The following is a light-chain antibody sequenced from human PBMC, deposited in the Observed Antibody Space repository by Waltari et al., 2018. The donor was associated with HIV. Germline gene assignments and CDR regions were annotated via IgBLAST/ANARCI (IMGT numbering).Light chain of an antibody. CDR1: KLGDKY. Sequence: SYELTQPPSVSVSPGQPASITCTGDKLGDKYACWYQQQPGQSPELVIYQDSKRPSGIPERFSGSNSGNTATLTISGTQAMDEADYYCQAWDSSTVVFGGGTKLTVL. CDR2: QDS. J-gene: IGLJ2*01. V-gene: IGLV3-1*01. CDR3: QAWDSSTVV.